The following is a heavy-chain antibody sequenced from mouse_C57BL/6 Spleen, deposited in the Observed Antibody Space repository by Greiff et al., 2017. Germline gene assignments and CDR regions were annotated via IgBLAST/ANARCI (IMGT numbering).Heavy chain of an antibody. V-gene: IGHV1-72*01. CDR3: AREELGVAAPASDVDD. J-gene: IGHJ2*01. CDR2: IDPNSGGT. Sequence: QVQLQQPGAELVKPGASVKLSCKASGYTFTSYWMHWVKQRPGRGLEWIGRIDPNSGGTKYNEKFKSKATLTVDKPSSTAYMQLSSLTSEDTAVYYCAREELGVAAPASDVDDRGQGTTLTVSS. CDR1: GYTFTSYW. D-gene: IGHD4-1*01.